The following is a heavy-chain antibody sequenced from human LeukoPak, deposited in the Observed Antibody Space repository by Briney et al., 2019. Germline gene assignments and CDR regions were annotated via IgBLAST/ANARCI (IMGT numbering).Heavy chain of an antibody. V-gene: IGHV3-21*01. D-gene: IGHD2-8*01. CDR2: ISSSSSYI. J-gene: IGHJ4*02. CDR1: GFTFSSYS. Sequence: GGSLRLSCAASGFTFSSYSMNWVRQAPGKGLEWVSSISSSSSYIYYADSVKGRFTISRNYAKNSLYLQMNSLRAEDTAVYYCARGLIGQIDFDYWGQGTLVTVSS. CDR3: ARGLIGQIDFDY.